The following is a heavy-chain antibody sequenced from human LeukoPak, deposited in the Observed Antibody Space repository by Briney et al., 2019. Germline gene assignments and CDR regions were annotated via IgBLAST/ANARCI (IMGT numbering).Heavy chain of an antibody. V-gene: IGHV1-24*01. CDR3: ATARNYDFWSGLVAFDI. CDR1: GYTLTELS. D-gene: IGHD3-3*01. Sequence: ASVKVSCKVSGYTLTELSMHWVRQAPGKGLEWMGGFDPEDGETIYAQKFQGRVTMTEDTSTDTAYMELSSLRSEDTAVYYCATARNYDFWSGLVAFDIWGQGTMVTVSS. CDR2: FDPEDGET. J-gene: IGHJ3*02.